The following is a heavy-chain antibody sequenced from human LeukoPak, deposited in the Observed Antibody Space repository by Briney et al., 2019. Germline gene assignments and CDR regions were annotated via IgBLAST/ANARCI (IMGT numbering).Heavy chain of an antibody. CDR3: ARHVEAVTAWDY. J-gene: IGHJ4*02. V-gene: IGHV5-10-1*01. D-gene: IGHD2-21*02. Sequence: GESLKISCKGSGYSFTSYWISWVRQMPGKGLEWMGTIDPSDSYTNYSPSFQGHFTISADKSISTAYLQWSSLKASDTAMYYCARHVEAVTAWDYWGQGTLVTVSS. CDR2: IDPSDSYT. CDR1: GYSFTSYW.